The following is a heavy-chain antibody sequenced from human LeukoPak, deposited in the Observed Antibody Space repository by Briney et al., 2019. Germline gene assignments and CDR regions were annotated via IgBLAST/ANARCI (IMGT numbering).Heavy chain of an antibody. CDR2: ISSDGDST. D-gene: IGHD3-9*01. V-gene: IGHV3-64D*06. J-gene: IGHJ4*02. CDR1: GFTFTNYA. Sequence: GGSLRLSCAASGFTFTNYAMHWVRQAPGKGLEYVSVISSDGDSTYYADSVKGRFTISRDNSRNTLFLQMSNLRAEDTAVYYCVKGTLGVTGYYNYWGQGTLVTVSS. CDR3: VKGTLGVTGYYNY.